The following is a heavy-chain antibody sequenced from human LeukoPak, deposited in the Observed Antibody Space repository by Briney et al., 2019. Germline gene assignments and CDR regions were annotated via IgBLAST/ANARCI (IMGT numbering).Heavy chain of an antibody. CDR3: ARDLHVAVADY. V-gene: IGHV1-18*01. D-gene: IGHD6-19*01. J-gene: IGHJ4*02. CDR1: GYTFTSYG. Sequence: GSVKVSCKASGYTFTSYGISWVRQAPGQGLERMGWISAYNGNTNYAQKLQGRVTMTTHTSTSTAYMELRSLRSDDTAVYYCARDLHVAVADYWGQGTLVTVSS. CDR2: ISAYNGNT.